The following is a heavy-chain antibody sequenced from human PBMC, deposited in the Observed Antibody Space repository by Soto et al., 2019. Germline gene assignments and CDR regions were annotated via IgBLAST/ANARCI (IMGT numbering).Heavy chain of an antibody. J-gene: IGHJ4*02. V-gene: IGHV4-59*01. CDR2: IYYSGST. CDR1: GGSISSYY. Sequence: SETLSLTCTVSGGSISSYYWSWIRQPPGKGLEWIGYIYYSGSTNYNPSLKSRVTISVDTSKSQFSLKLSSVTAADTAVYYCARDREAFGIDYWGQGTLVTVSS. CDR3: ARDREAFGIDY. D-gene: IGHD3-16*01.